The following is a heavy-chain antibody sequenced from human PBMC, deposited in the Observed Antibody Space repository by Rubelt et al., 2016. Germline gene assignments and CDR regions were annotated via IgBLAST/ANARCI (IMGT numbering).Heavy chain of an antibody. J-gene: IGHJ4*02. Sequence: QVQLQESGPGLVKPSETLSLTCTVSGGSISSYYWSWIRQPPGKGLEWIGNIYHSGSTYYNPSLNSRVTISWDTSKNQFSLRLSSVTAADTAVYYCASGLEAAMITHSWGQGTLVTVSS. CDR1: GGSISSYY. D-gene: IGHD5-12*01. V-gene: IGHV4-59*08. CDR2: IYHSGST. CDR3: ASGLEAAMITHS.